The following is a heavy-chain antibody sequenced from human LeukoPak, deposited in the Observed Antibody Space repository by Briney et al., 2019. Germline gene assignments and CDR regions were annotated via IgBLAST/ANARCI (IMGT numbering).Heavy chain of an antibody. Sequence: SETLSLTCSVSGDSLSNYYWTWMRQPPGKGLEWVGYIYYTGSPNYNPSLKSRVTISVDTSKNQFSLKLSSVTAADTAVYYCARDAGLLTGTTAWDYWGQGTLVTVSS. D-gene: IGHD1-7*01. CDR3: ARDAGLLTGTTAWDY. CDR1: GDSLSNYY. J-gene: IGHJ4*02. CDR2: IYYTGSP. V-gene: IGHV4-59*12.